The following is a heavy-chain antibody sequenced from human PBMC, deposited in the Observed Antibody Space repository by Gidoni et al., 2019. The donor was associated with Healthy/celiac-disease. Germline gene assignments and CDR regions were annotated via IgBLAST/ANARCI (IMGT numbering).Heavy chain of an antibody. D-gene: IGHD3-9*01. Sequence: QVQLQESGPGLVKPSETLSLTCAVSGYSISSGYYWGWIRQPPGKGLEWIGSIYHSGSTYYNPSLKSRVTISVDTSKNQFSLKLSSVTAADTAVYYCARATGGTYYDILTYLDYWGQGTLVTVSS. CDR3: ARATGGTYYDILTYLDY. J-gene: IGHJ4*02. CDR2: IYHSGST. CDR1: GYSISSGYY. V-gene: IGHV4-38-2*01.